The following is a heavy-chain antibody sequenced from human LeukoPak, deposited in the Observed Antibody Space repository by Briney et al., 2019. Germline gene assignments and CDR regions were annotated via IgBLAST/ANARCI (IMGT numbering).Heavy chain of an antibody. J-gene: IGHJ6*02. D-gene: IGHD3-9*01. CDR3: AGDPGYYDILTGYTTYYYGMDV. CDR1: GCSISRSS. V-gene: IGHV3-23*01. Sequence: GGSLRLSCAASGCSISRSSMNWVRQAPGKGLEWVSYITASSGTIYYGDSVKGRFTISRDNSKNTLYLQMNSLRAEDTAVYYCAGDPGYYDILTGYTTYYYGMDVWGQGTTVTVTS. CDR2: ITASSGTI.